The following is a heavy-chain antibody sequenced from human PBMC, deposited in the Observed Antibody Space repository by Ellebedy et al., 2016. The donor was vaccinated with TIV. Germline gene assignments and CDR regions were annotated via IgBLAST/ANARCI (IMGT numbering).Heavy chain of an antibody. CDR2: INPSGGST. D-gene: IGHD1-26*01. V-gene: IGHV1-46*01. Sequence: ASVKVSXKASGYTFTSYYMHWVRQAPGQGLEWMGIINPSGGSTSYAQKFQGRVTMTRDTSTSTVYMELSSLRSEDTAVYYCARDRGSYRPGDYWGQGTLVTVSS. CDR3: ARDRGSYRPGDY. CDR1: GYTFTSYY. J-gene: IGHJ4*02.